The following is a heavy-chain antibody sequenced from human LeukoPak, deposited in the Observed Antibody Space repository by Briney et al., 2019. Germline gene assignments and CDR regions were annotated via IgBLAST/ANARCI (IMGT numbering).Heavy chain of an antibody. Sequence: GGALRLSCAASGFTGSGNYMRWVRQAPGKGLEWLSVIHRGGNTYYADSVKGRFTISRDNSKNTLYLQMNSLRAEDTAVYYCAKEFIAAAGDAFDIWGQGTMVTVSS. V-gene: IGHV3-66*01. CDR3: AKEFIAAAGDAFDI. D-gene: IGHD6-13*01. J-gene: IGHJ3*02. CDR1: GFTGSGNY. CDR2: IHRGGNT.